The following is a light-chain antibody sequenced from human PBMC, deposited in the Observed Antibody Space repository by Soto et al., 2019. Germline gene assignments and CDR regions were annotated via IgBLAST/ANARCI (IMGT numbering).Light chain of an antibody. CDR2: AAS. Sequence: DIQMTQSPSSLSASVGDRVTITCRASQSISSYLNWYQQKPGKAPKLLIYAASSLQSGVPSRFSDSGSGTDFTLTISSLQPEDFATYYCPQSYSTPPIFTFGPGTKVDIK. J-gene: IGKJ3*01. CDR1: QSISSY. V-gene: IGKV1-39*01. CDR3: PQSYSTPPIFT.